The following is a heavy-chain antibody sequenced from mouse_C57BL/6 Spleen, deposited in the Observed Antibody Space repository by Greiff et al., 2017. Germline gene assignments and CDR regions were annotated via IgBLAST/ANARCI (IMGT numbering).Heavy chain of an antibody. V-gene: IGHV1-7*01. J-gene: IGHJ3*01. CDR3: ARSRGDYYSNPAWFAY. D-gene: IGHD2-5*01. CDR2: INPSSGYT. CDR1: GYTFTSYW. Sequence: QVQLQQSGAELAKPGASVKLSCKASGYTFTSYWMHWVKQRPGQGLEWIGYINPSSGYTKYNQKFKDKATLTADKSSSTAYMQLSSLTYEDSAVYYCARSRGDYYSNPAWFAYWGQGTLVTVSA.